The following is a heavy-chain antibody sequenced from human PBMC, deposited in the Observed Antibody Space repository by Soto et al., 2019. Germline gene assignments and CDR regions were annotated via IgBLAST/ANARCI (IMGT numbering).Heavy chain of an antibody. CDR1: GFTFSSYS. J-gene: IGHJ4*02. CDR2: ISSSSSYI. Sequence: GGSLRLSCAASGFTFSSYSMNWVRQAPGKGLEWVSSISSSSSYIYYADSVKGRFTISRDNAKNSLYLQMNSLRAEDTAVYYCARDRRRFGEFFDYWGQGTLVTVSS. V-gene: IGHV3-21*01. CDR3: ARDRRRFGEFFDY. D-gene: IGHD3-10*01.